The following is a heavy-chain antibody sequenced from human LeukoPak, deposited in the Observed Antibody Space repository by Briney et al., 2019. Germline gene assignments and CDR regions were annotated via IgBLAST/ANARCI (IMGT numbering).Heavy chain of an antibody. D-gene: IGHD1-26*01. V-gene: IGHV3-23*01. J-gene: IGHJ6*03. Sequence: GGSLRLSCVASGFTYSHYGMNWVRQAPGKGLEWVSGITSDSRGIYYADSVKGRFTIYRDNSKMTLYLQMDSLGVEDTAVYYCAKDSKIVGPTFRSYHYMDVWGKGTTVTVSS. CDR1: GFTYSHYG. CDR3: AKDSKIVGPTFRSYHYMDV. CDR2: ITSDSRGI.